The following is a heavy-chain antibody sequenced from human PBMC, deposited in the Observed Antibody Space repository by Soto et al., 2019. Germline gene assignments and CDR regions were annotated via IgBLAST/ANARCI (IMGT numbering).Heavy chain of an antibody. CDR1: GDSTRSGNYY. J-gene: IGHJ6*02. CDR2: IYKSGSS. Sequence: SETLSLTCTVSGDSTRSGNYYWSWIRKFPEKGLEWIGYIYKSGSSNYNPSLKSRVSISVDTSKNQFSLKLSSVTAADTAVYYCARDLQYSRLFYGMDVWGQGTTVS. CDR3: ARDLQYSRLFYGMDV. D-gene: IGHD6-13*01. V-gene: IGHV4-30-4*01.